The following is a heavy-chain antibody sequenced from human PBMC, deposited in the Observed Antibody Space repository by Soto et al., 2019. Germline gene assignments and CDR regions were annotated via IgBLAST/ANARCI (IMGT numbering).Heavy chain of an antibody. J-gene: IGHJ5*02. CDR1: GGSISSGGYS. D-gene: IGHD3-10*01. CDR3: ARASMVRGVDWFDP. Sequence: QLQLQESGSGLVKPSQTLSLTCAVSGGSISSGGYSWSWIRQPPGKGLEWIGYIYHSGSTYYNPSLKSRVTIAVDRSKNQSSLKLSSVTAADTAVYYCARASMVRGVDWFDPWGQGTLVTVSS. CDR2: IYHSGST. V-gene: IGHV4-30-2*01.